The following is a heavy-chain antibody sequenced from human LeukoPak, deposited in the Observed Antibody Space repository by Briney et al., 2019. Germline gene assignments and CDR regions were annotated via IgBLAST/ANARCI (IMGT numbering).Heavy chain of an antibody. CDR2: ISNSGSTI. V-gene: IGHV3-11*01. J-gene: IGHJ6*02. D-gene: IGHD6-13*01. CDR3: ARDPQQVNHYYYGMDV. Sequence: GGSLRLSCAASGFTFSDYYMSWISQAPGKGLEWVSYISNSGSTIYYPDSVKGRFTISRDNARNSLYLQMNSLRAGDTAVYYCARDPQQVNHYYYGMDVWGQGTTVIVSS. CDR1: GFTFSDYY.